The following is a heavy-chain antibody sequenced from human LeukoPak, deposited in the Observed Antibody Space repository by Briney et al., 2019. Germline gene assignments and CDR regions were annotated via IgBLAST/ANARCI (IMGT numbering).Heavy chain of an antibody. J-gene: IGHJ4*02. Sequence: VASVKVSCKAYGYTFSSHGISWVRQAPGQGLEWMGWISAYNGNINSAQKLQGRLTMTTDTSTNTAYMELRGLRSDDTAVYYCARDWVRYCSTASCLLQFDSWGQGTLVTVSS. D-gene: IGHD3-16*02. V-gene: IGHV1-18*01. CDR3: ARDWVRYCSTASCLLQFDS. CDR1: GYTFSSHG. CDR2: ISAYNGNI.